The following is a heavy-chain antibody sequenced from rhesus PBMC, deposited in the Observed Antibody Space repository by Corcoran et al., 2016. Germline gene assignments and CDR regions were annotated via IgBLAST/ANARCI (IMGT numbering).Heavy chain of an antibody. Sequence: QVQLQQWGEGLVKPSETLSLTCAVYGGSISGYYYCSWIRQPPGKGLEWIGYINGNSASTNYNPSLKNRVTISKDTSKNQFSLKLSSVTAADTAVYYCARVNWNYWLRGLDSWGQGVVVTVSS. V-gene: IGHV4-73*01. J-gene: IGHJ6*01. D-gene: IGHD1-26*01. CDR3: ARVNWNYWLRGLDS. CDR1: GGSISGYYY. CDR2: INGNSAST.